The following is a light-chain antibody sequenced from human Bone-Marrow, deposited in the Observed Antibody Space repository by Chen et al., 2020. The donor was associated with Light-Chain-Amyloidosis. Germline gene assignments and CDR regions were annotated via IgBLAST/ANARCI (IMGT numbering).Light chain of an antibody. Sequence: DLQMTQSPSSLSASVGDKVTITCRASQNIGNYLNWYQQKPGKAPKFLISAASSLQSGVPSRFSGSGSGTDFTLTISSLEPEDFATYFCQHCYSTPRTFGGGIKVEIK. J-gene: IGKJ4*01. CDR3: QHCYSTPRT. CDR1: QNIGNY. V-gene: IGKV1-39*01. CDR2: AAS.